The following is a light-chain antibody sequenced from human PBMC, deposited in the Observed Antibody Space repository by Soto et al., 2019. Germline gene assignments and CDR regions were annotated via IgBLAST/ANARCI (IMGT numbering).Light chain of an antibody. CDR3: QSYDSSLSASVV. CDR2: GNS. V-gene: IGLV1-40*01. Sequence: QSVLTQPPSVSWAPGQRVTISCTGSSSNIGAGYDVHWYQQLPGTAPKLPIYGNSNRPSGVPDRFSGSKSGTSASLAITGLQAEDEADYYCQSYDSSLSASVVFGGGTKLTVL. CDR1: SSNIGAGYD. J-gene: IGLJ2*01.